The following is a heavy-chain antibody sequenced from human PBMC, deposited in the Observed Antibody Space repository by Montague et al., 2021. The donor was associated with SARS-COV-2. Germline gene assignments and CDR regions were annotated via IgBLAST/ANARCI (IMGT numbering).Heavy chain of an antibody. V-gene: IGHV1-18*01. Sequence: SVKVSCKASGYTFSSYGISWVRQAPGQGLEWMGWISAYNGKTNYAQRLQGRVTMTTDTSTSTAYMELRRLRSDDTAVYYCARGGDVLLWFGGFHQPADYWGQGTLVTVSS. CDR3: ARGGDVLLWFGGFHQPADY. D-gene: IGHD3-10*01. J-gene: IGHJ4*02. CDR2: ISAYNGKT. CDR1: GYTFSSYG.